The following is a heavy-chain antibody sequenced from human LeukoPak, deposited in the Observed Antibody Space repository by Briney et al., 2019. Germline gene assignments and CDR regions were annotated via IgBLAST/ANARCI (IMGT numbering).Heavy chain of an antibody. Sequence: GGSLRLSCAASGFTFSSYAMHWVRQAPGKGLEWVAVISYDGSNKYYADSVKGRFTISRDNSKNTLYLQMNSLRAEDTAVYYCARDGTTSGSYSYYYYYYMDVWGKGTTVTVSS. CDR2: ISYDGSNK. CDR3: ARDGTTSGSYSYYYYYYMDV. J-gene: IGHJ6*03. D-gene: IGHD1-26*01. CDR1: GFTFSSYA. V-gene: IGHV3-30*01.